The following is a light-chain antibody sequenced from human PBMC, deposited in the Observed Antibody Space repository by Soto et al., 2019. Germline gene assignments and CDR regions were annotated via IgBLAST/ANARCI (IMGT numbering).Light chain of an antibody. Sequence: EVVLTQSPATLSLSPGGSATLSCRASQSVSSYLAWYQQRPGQALRLLIYDVSKRATGIPARFSGSGSGTDFTLTIRSLEPEDFAIYFCHQRSNWPLTFGGGTKLEIK. CDR1: QSVSSY. J-gene: IGKJ4*01. V-gene: IGKV3-11*01. CDR2: DVS. CDR3: HQRSNWPLT.